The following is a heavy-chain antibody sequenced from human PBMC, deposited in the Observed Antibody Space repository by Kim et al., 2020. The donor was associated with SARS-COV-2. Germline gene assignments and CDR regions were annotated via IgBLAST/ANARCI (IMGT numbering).Heavy chain of an antibody. D-gene: IGHD6-19*01. CDR2: IRSEVDGDAI. V-gene: IGHV3-73*01. CDR3: IRQLHPATSSVWSYADK. J-gene: IGHJ4*02. CDR1: GFSISDAA. Sequence: GGSLRLSCAASGFSISDAAIHWVRQASGKGLEWVGRIRSEVDGDAIAYTASVKGRFTISTDDSKNTAYLQMDGLKSEDTAVYYCIRQLHPATSSVWSYADKWGRGTLVTVSS.